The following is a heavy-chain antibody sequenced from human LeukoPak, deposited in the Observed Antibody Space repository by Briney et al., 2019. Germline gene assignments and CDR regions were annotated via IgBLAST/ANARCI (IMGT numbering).Heavy chain of an antibody. CDR2: ISGSGGSA. V-gene: IGHV3-23*01. J-gene: IGHJ4*02. CDR3: ARAGEAIAAAGPDYFDY. Sequence: PGGSLRLSCAASGFTFASSAMTWVRQAPGKGLEWVSSISGSGGSAYYADSVKGRFTISRDNSKNTLYLQMNSLRVEDTAVYYCARAGEAIAAAGPDYFDYWGQGTLVTVSS. D-gene: IGHD6-13*01. CDR1: GFTFASSA.